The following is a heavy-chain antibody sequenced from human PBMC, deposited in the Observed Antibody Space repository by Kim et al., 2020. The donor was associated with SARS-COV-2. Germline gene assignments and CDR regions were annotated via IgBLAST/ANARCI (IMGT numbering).Heavy chain of an antibody. V-gene: IGHV3-33*06. D-gene: IGHD5-18*01. CDR1: GFTFSSYA. CDR2: IWYDGSNK. J-gene: IGHJ4*02. CDR3: ANGSGEDTAMVPYYFDY. Sequence: GGSLRLSCAASGFTFSSYAMHWVRQAPGKGLEWVAVIWYDGSNKYYADSVKGRFTISRDNSKNTLYLQMNSLRAEDTAVYYCANGSGEDTAMVPYYFDYWGQGTLVTVSS.